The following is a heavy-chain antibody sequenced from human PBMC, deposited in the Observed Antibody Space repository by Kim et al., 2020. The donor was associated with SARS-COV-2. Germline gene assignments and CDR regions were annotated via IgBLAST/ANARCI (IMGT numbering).Heavy chain of an antibody. CDR2: K. D-gene: IGHD4-17*01. V-gene: IGHV3-7*01. Sequence: KYYVDSVKGRFTISRDNAKNSLYLQMNSLRAEDTAVYYCARDGDNGEGFGYWGQGTLVTVSS. J-gene: IGHJ4*02. CDR3: ARDGDNGEGFGY.